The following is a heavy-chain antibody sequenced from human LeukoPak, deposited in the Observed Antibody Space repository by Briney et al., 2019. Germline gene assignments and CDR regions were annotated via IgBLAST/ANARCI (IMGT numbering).Heavy chain of an antibody. D-gene: IGHD1-26*01. CDR2: IYSGGST. CDR1: GFTVSSNY. J-gene: IGHJ4*02. Sequence: GGSLRLSCAASGFTVSSNYMSWVRQAPGKGLEWVSVIYSGGSTYYADSVKGRFTISRDNAKNSLYLQMNSLRAEDTAVYYCARDNVVGALRYWGQGTLVTVSS. V-gene: IGHV3-53*01. CDR3: ARDNVVGALRY.